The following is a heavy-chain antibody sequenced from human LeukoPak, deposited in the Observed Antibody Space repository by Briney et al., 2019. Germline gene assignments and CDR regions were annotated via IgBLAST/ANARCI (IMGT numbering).Heavy chain of an antibody. Sequence: ASVKVSCKASGGTFSSYAISWVRQVPGQGLEWMGRIIPILGIANYAQKFQGRVTITADKSTSTAYMELSSLRSEDTAVYYCAREAAMVISPYNWFDPWGQGTLVTVSS. CDR1: GGTFSSYA. CDR3: AREAAMVISPYNWFDP. CDR2: IIPILGIA. V-gene: IGHV1-69*04. D-gene: IGHD5-18*01. J-gene: IGHJ5*02.